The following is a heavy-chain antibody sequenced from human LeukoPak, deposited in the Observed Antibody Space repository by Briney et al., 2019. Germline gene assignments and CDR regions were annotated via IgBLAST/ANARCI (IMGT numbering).Heavy chain of an antibody. CDR3: ARGPDYYDSWVQH. D-gene: IGHD3-22*01. CDR2: INSDGSST. V-gene: IGHV3-74*01. Sequence: PGGSLRLSCAASGFTFSSYAMSWVRQAPGKGLVWVSRINSDGSSTSYADSVKGRFTISRDNAKNTLYLQMNSLRAEDTAVYYCARGPDYYDSWVQHWGQGTLVTVSS. J-gene: IGHJ1*01. CDR1: GFTFSSYA.